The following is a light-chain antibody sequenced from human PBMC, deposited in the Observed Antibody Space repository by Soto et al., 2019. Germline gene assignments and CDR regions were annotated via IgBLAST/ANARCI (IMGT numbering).Light chain of an antibody. CDR3: QQYNNWLYT. CDR2: AAS. Sequence: EIVMTQSPVTLSLSPGERATLSCRASQSISTNLAWYQQKAGQAPRLLIYAASTRANGIPARFSGSGSGTDFTLTINSLQSEDFAVYYCQQYNNWLYTFGQGTKVDIK. CDR1: QSISTN. J-gene: IGKJ2*01. V-gene: IGKV3-15*01.